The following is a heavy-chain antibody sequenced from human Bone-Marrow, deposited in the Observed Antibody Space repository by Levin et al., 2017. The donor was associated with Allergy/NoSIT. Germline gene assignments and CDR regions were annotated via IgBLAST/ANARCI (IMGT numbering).Heavy chain of an antibody. J-gene: IGHJ4*02. D-gene: IGHD3-16*01. Sequence: GESLKISCEASGFSFSRYAMNWVRQAPGKGLEWVANTLLDGSRSWYGDSMRGRCTISRDNSKNTLYLEMNDLRTDDTAVYYCLTWGFKLGVDYWGQGIMVTVSS. CDR3: LTWGFKLGVDY. V-gene: IGHV3-30*02. CDR1: GFSFSRYA. CDR2: TLLDGSRS.